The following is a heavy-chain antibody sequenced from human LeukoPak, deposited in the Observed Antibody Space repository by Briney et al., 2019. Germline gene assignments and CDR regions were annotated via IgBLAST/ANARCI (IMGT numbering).Heavy chain of an antibody. CDR3: ARDPSSAGYYYGMDV. Sequence: PGGSLRLSCSASGFTFSNYAMSWVRQAPGKGLEWVSSISSSSSYIYYADSVKGRFTISRDNAKNSLYLQMNSLRAEDTAVYYCARDPSSAGYYYGMDVWGQETTVTVSS. V-gene: IGHV3-21*01. CDR2: ISSSSSYI. CDR1: GFTFSNYA. J-gene: IGHJ6*02.